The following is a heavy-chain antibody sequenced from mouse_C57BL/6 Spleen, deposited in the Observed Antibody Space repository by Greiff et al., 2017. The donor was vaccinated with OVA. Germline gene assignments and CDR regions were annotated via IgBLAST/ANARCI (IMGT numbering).Heavy chain of an antibody. Sequence: QVQLKQSGPELVKPGASVKISCKASGYAFRSSWMNWVKQRPGKGLEWIGRIYPGDGDTNYNGKFKGKATLTADKSSSTAYMQLSSLTSEDSAVYFCARSDGNYVDYWGQGTTLTVSS. CDR1: GYAFRSSW. J-gene: IGHJ2*01. CDR2: IYPGDGDT. D-gene: IGHD2-1*01. CDR3: ARSDGNYVDY. V-gene: IGHV1-82*01.